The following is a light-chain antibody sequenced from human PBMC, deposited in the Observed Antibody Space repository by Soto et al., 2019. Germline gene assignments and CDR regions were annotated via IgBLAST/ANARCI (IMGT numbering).Light chain of an antibody. CDR1: QGISSW. Sequence: DIQMTQSPSSVSASVGDRVAITCRASQGISSWLAWYQQKPEKAPKLVIYDASSLQSGVPSRFSGSGSGTEFALAISSLQPEDFATYYCQQLITYPQTFGQGTKVDIK. V-gene: IGKV1D-16*01. CDR2: DAS. J-gene: IGKJ1*01. CDR3: QQLITYPQT.